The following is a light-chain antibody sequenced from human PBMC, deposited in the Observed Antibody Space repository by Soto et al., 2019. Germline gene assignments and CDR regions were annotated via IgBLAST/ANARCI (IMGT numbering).Light chain of an antibody. Sequence: EIVLTHFPTTLALSPGCGSTLSCRASQSVSSYLAWYQQKRGRAPRLLIYDSSNRAPGIPARFSGSGSGTDFSLIISSLEPEDFAVYYCQQRSVWPLTFGGGTKVDIK. J-gene: IGKJ4*01. CDR2: DSS. CDR3: QQRSVWPLT. CDR1: QSVSSY. V-gene: IGKV3-11*01.